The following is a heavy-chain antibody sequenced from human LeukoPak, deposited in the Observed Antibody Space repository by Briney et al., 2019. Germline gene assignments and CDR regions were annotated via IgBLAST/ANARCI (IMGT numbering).Heavy chain of an antibody. CDR2: IKSKTDGGTT. CDR1: GFTFSNAW. D-gene: IGHD2-2*01. V-gene: IGHV3-15*01. J-gene: IGHJ5*02. Sequence: GGSLRLSCAASGFTFSNAWMSWVRQAPGKGLEWVGRIKSKTDGGTTDYAAPVKGRFTISRDDSKNTLYLQMNSLKTEDTAVYYCTTDVLYCSSTSCYNWFGPWGQGTLVTVSS. CDR3: TTDVLYCSSTSCYNWFGP.